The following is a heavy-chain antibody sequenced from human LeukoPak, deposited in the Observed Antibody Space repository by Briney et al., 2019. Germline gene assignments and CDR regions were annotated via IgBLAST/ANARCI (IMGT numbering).Heavy chain of an antibody. V-gene: IGHV4-39*01. Sequence: SETLSLTCTVSGGSISSGIYYWAWIRQPPGKGLEWIGSVYYSGSTYYNPSLQSRLTISVDTSKTQFSLKLSSVTAADTAVYYCTRLFSTSWCFDSWGQGTLVTVSS. CDR2: VYYSGST. CDR1: GGSISSGIYY. CDR3: TRLFSTSWCFDS. D-gene: IGHD6-13*01. J-gene: IGHJ4*02.